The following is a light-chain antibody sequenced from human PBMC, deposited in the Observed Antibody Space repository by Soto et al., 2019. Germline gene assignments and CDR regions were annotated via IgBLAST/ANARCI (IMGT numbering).Light chain of an antibody. J-gene: IGLJ1*01. V-gene: IGLV2-14*01. CDR2: EVR. CDR3: TSYTTSSTLYV. CDR1: SSDVGDYNY. Sequence: QSFLTQPASVSVSPGQSITISCTGTSSDVGDYNYVSWYQQHPGKAPKLLIFEVRHRPSGVSNRFSGSKSANTASLTISGLQAEDEADYYCTSYTTSSTLYVFGTGTKVTVL.